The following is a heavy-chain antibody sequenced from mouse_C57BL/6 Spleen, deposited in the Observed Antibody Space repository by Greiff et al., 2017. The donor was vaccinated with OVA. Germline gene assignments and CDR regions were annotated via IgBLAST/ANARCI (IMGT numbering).Heavy chain of an antibody. V-gene: IGHV14-3*01. J-gene: IGHJ4*01. CDR1: GFNIKNTY. CDR2: IDPANGNT. Sequence: VQLQQSVAELVRPGASVKLSCTASGFNIKNTYMHWVKQRPEQGLEWIGRIDPANGNTKYAPKFQGKATITADTSSNTSYLQLSSLTSEDTAIYYGARGIYYYGSTYAMDYWGQGTSVTVSS. D-gene: IGHD1-1*01. CDR3: ARGIYYYGSTYAMDY.